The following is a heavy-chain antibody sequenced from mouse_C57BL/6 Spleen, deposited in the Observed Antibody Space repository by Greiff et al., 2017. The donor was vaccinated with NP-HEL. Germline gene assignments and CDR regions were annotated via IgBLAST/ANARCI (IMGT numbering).Heavy chain of an antibody. CDR1: GYTFTSYW. D-gene: IGHD1-1*01. Sequence: QVQLQQPGPELVMPGASVKLSCKASGYTFTSYWMHWVKQRPGQGLEWIGDIDPSDSYTNYNQKFKGKSTLTVDKSSSTAYMQLSSLTSEDSAVYYCARGITTVVGDYAMDYWGQGTSVTVSS. V-gene: IGHV1-69*01. J-gene: IGHJ4*01. CDR2: IDPSDSYT. CDR3: ARGITTVVGDYAMDY.